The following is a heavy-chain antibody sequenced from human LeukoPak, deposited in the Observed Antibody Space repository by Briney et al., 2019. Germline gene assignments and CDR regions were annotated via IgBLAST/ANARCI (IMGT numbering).Heavy chain of an antibody. CDR2: IKQDGSEK. J-gene: IGHJ4*02. Sequence: PGGSLRLSCAASGFTFSSYWMSWVRQAPGKGLEWVANIKQDGSEKYYVDSVKGRFTISRDNAKNSLYLQMNSLRAEDTAVYYCARDDIMGIGELPGEDYWGQGTLVTVSS. CDR1: GFTFSSYW. CDR3: ARDDIMGIGELPGEDY. V-gene: IGHV3-7*01. D-gene: IGHD3-10*01.